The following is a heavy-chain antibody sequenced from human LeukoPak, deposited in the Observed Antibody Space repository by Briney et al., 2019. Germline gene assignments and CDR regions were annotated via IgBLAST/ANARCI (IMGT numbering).Heavy chain of an antibody. CDR1: GGSINSYY. V-gene: IGHV4-4*07. J-gene: IGHJ4*02. CDR3: ARGALYYYDSSGSLDY. Sequence: SETLSLTCTVSGGSINSYYWSWIRQPAGKGLEWIGRTYRSGSTNYNPSLKSRVTISVDTSKNQFSLKLSSVTAADTAVYYCARGALYYYDSSGSLDYWGQGTLVTVSS. D-gene: IGHD3-22*01. CDR2: TYRSGST.